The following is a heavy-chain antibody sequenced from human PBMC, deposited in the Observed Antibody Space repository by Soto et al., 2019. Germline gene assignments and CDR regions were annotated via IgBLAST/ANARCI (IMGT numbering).Heavy chain of an antibody. D-gene: IGHD3-16*01. Sequence: PGGSLRLSCASPGFTFNRNAMSWVLQVPGKGLEWVSGITGNSAFTYYADSVKGRFIISRDNSKNTLYLQINTLRVEDTAVYYCAKNRDYDYDAFDVWGQGTVVTVSS. CDR1: GFTFNRNA. J-gene: IGHJ3*01. V-gene: IGHV3-23*01. CDR3: AKNRDYDYDAFDV. CDR2: ITGNSAFT.